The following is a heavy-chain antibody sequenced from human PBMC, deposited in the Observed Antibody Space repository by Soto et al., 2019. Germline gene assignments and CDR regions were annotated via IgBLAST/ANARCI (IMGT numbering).Heavy chain of an antibody. Sequence: AVSLRLSCAASGFTFSGSAMHWVRQASGKGLEWVGRIRSKANSYATAYAASVKGRFTISRDDSKNTAYLQMNSLKTEDTAVYYCTFVDSGYSYGYYYFDYWGQGTLVTVSS. J-gene: IGHJ4*02. D-gene: IGHD5-18*01. V-gene: IGHV3-73*01. CDR2: IRSKANSYAT. CDR1: GFTFSGSA. CDR3: TFVDSGYSYGYYYFDY.